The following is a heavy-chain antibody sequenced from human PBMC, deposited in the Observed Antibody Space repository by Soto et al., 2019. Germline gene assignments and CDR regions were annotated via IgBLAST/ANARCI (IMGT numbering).Heavy chain of an antibody. Sequence: PSETLSLTCDVSGGSIDNSHACWGWVRQPPGKGLEVIGSVYYSGGAYYSPSLKSRVTVSVDTSKNELCLRVNYVTAADKAVYYCLSVVEAVTRDTASDYWGQGILVTVSS. V-gene: IGHV4-39*01. CDR3: LSVVEAVTRDTASDY. D-gene: IGHD2-15*01. J-gene: IGHJ4*02. CDR2: VYYSGGA. CDR1: GGSIDNSHAC.